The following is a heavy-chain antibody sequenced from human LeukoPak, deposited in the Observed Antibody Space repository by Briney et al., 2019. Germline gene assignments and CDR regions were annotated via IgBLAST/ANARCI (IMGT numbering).Heavy chain of an antibody. CDR3: ARDSLTTVTTVGAFDI. Sequence: SETLSLTCTVSGGSISSSSYYWGWIRQPPGKGLEWIGSIYYSGSTYYNPSLKSRVTMSVDTSKNQFSLKLSSVTAADTAVYYCARDSLTTVTTVGAFDIWGQGTMVTVSS. V-gene: IGHV4-39*07. D-gene: IGHD4-17*01. J-gene: IGHJ3*02. CDR1: GGSISSSSYY. CDR2: IYYSGST.